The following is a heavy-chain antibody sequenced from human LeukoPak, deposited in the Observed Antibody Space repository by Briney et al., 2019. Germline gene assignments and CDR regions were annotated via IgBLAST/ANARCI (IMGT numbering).Heavy chain of an antibody. Sequence: GASVKVSCKASGYTFTSYDINWVRQATGQGLEWMGWMNPNSGNTGYAQKFQGRVTMTRNTSISTAYMELSSLRSEDTAVYYCARGYYSSTSCYFYYYYYMDVWGKGTTVTVSS. D-gene: IGHD2-2*01. V-gene: IGHV1-8*01. CDR1: GYTFTSYD. CDR2: MNPNSGNT. CDR3: ARGYYSSTSCYFYYYYYMDV. J-gene: IGHJ6*03.